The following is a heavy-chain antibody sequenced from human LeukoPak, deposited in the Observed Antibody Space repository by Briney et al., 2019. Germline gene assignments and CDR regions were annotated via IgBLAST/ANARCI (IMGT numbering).Heavy chain of an antibody. J-gene: IGHJ4*02. CDR1: GGSISSSSYY. Sequence: TSETLSLTCTVSGGSISSSSYYWGWIRQPPGKGLEWIGSIYYSGSTYYNPSLKSRVTISVDTSKNQFSLKLSSVTAADTAVYYCARYYYDSSGYYRYFDYWGQGTLVTVSS. D-gene: IGHD3-22*01. V-gene: IGHV4-39*01. CDR3: ARYYYDSSGYYRYFDY. CDR2: IYYSGST.